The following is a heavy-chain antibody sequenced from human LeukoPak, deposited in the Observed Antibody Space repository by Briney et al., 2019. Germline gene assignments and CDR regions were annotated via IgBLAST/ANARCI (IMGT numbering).Heavy chain of an antibody. CDR1: GFTFSSYS. V-gene: IGHV3-21*01. CDR2: ISSSSSYI. CDR3: ARGSLASEYSSRGYYYGMDV. J-gene: IGHJ6*02. D-gene: IGHD6-6*01. Sequence: GGSLRLSCAASGFTFSSYSMNWVRQAPGKGLEWVSSISSSSSYIYYADSVKGRFTISRDNAKNSLYLQMNSLRAEDTAVYYCARGSLASEYSSRGYYYGMDVWGQGTTVTVSS.